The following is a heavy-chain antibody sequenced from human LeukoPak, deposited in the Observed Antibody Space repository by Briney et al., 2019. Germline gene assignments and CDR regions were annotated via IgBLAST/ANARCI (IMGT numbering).Heavy chain of an antibody. Sequence: PSETLSLTCTVSGGSISSSSYYWGWIRQPPGKGLEWIGSIYYSGSTYYNPPLKSRVTISVDTSKNQFPLKLSSVTAADTAVYYCARTLRSYGDYSFDPWGQGTLVTVSS. CDR1: GGSISSSSYY. D-gene: IGHD4-17*01. J-gene: IGHJ5*02. CDR3: ARTLRSYGDYSFDP. CDR2: IYYSGST. V-gene: IGHV4-39*06.